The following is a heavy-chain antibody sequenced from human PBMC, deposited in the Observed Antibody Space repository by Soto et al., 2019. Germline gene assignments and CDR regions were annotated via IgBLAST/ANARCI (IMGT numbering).Heavy chain of an antibody. CDR1: GYFFTSHY. D-gene: IGHD3-10*01. CDR2: INPNNGDT. CDR3: AREVTYGGGSFSLGL. V-gene: IGHV1-2*06. Sequence: ASVKVSCKTSGYFFTSHYIHWVRLAPGRGLEWMGRINPNNGDTNSPQKFQGRVTMTSDTSIGTAYMEMSGLRSDDTALYYCAREVTYGGGSFSLGLWGQGTLVTVS. J-gene: IGHJ4*02.